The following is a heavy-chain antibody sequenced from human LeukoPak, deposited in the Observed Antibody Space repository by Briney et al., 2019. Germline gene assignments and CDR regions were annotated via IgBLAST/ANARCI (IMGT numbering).Heavy chain of an antibody. CDR1: GGSISSYY. J-gene: IGHJ4*02. CDR2: IYHRGST. D-gene: IGHD3-22*01. CDR3: ARVGSGYTFDY. V-gene: IGHV4-59*01. Sequence: SETLSLTCTASGGSISSYYWSWIRQPPGKGLEWIGYIYHRGSTNYNPSLKSRVTISVDTSKNQFSLKLSSVPAADTAVYYCARVGSGYTFDYWGQGTLVTVSS.